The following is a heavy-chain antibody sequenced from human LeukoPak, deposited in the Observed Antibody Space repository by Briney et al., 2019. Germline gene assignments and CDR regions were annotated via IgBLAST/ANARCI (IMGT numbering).Heavy chain of an antibody. CDR1: GGTFSSYA. D-gene: IGHD6-13*01. Sequence: SVKVSCKASGGTFSSYAISWVRQAPGQGLEWMGGIIPIFGTANYAQKFQGRVTITADESTSTAYMELSSLRSEDTAVYYCAKSVYRYSSSWYYFDYWGQGTLVTVSS. CDR2: IIPIFGTA. J-gene: IGHJ4*02. V-gene: IGHV1-69*13. CDR3: AKSVYRYSSSWYYFDY.